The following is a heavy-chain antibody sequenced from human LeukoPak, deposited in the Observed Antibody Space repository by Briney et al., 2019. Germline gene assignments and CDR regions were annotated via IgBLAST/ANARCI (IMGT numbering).Heavy chain of an antibody. CDR3: AAIVGATPV. V-gene: IGHV3-66*01. D-gene: IGHD1-26*01. Sequence: GGSLRLSCAASGFTVSTNYMSWVRQAPGKGLEWLSLIYSGGSTYYADSVKGRFTISRDNAKNSLYLQMNSLRAEDTAVYYCAAIVGATPVWGQGTLVTVSS. J-gene: IGHJ4*02. CDR2: IYSGGST. CDR1: GFTVSTNY.